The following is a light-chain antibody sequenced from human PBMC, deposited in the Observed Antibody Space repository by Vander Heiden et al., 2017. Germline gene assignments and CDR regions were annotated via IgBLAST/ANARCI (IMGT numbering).Light chain of an antibody. V-gene: IGKV1-5*01. J-gene: IGKJ1*01. CDR3: QQYRSYRT. CDR1: ESNSIW. Sequence: DIKMTQSTSTLSAAIGGRVPITCRARESNSIWLGWYQEKPEKAPQLLIYDASTLESGVPSRFSGSGAATEFTLTISSLQPDDFATYFYQQYRSYRTFGQGTKVEIK. CDR2: DAS.